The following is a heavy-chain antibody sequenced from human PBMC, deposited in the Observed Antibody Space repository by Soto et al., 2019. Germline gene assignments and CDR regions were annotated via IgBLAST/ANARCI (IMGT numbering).Heavy chain of an antibody. V-gene: IGHV1-46*01. J-gene: IGHJ6*02. CDR3: ATAVGRRYYYYYGMDV. CDR1: GYTFSSQF. Sequence: QVQLVQSGAEVKKPGASVKVSCKASGYTFSSQFMHWVRQAPGQGLEWMGLINPSGGSTSYAQKFQGRVTMTRDTSTRTVNMELSSLRYEDTAVYYCATAVGRRYYYYYGMDVWGPGTTVTVSS. CDR2: INPSGGST. D-gene: IGHD1-26*01.